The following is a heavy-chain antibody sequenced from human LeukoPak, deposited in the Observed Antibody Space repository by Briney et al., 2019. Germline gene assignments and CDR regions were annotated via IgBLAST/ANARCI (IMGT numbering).Heavy chain of an antibody. J-gene: IGHJ5*02. CDR3: AKEGTPQVSTWYDL. CDR2: ISYEGGTQ. V-gene: IGHV3-30*18. Sequence: GGSLRLSCAASGVTLSPYGMHWVRQASGKGLEWVAVISYEGGTQHYADSVKGRFIISRDNPRNTLYLQMNILRTEDTAVYYCAKEGTPQVSTWYDLWSQGTQVIVSS. CDR1: GVTLSPYG. D-gene: IGHD3-10*01.